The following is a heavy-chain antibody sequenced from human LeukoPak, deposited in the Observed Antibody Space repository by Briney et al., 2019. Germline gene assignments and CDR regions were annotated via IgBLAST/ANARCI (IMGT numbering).Heavy chain of an antibody. CDR2: ISDDGGTT. CDR1: GFTFNDYA. D-gene: IGHD2-2*01. V-gene: IGHV3-23*01. CDR3: AKDTLGGYCSSTSCYGTFDY. J-gene: IGHJ4*02. Sequence: GGSLRLSCAASGFTFNDYAMTWVRQAPGKGLEWVSSISDDGGTTYYADSVKGRFTISRDNSKNTLYLQMNSLRAEDTAVYYCAKDTLGGYCSSTSCYGTFDYWGQGTLVTVSS.